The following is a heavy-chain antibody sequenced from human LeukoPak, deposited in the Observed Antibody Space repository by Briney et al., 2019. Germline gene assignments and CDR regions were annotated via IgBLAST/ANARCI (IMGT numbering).Heavy chain of an antibody. D-gene: IGHD3-10*01. J-gene: IGHJ3*01. Sequence: SETLSLTCTVSGASISHYYWNWIRQPAGKGLEWIGRTYTLYTTGSPDYNPSLKSRITMSIDTSKNQFSLNLSSVTAADTAVYYCARDPGSGSYYLAFDVWGQGTMVTVSS. V-gene: IGHV4-4*07. CDR2: TYTLYTTGSP. CDR3: ARDPGSGSYYLAFDV. CDR1: GASISHYY.